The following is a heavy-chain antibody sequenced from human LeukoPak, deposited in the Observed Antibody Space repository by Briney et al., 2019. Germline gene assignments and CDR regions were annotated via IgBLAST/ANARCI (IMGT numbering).Heavy chain of an antibody. D-gene: IGHD6-13*01. V-gene: IGHV3-7*05. J-gene: IGHJ4*02. Sequence: PGGSLRLSCAASGFTFSSYWMSWVRQAPGKGLEWVAHIKEDGSDKYYVDSVKGRFTISRDNAKNSLYLQMNSLRAEDTAVYYCARDLGSSVGYWGQGTLVTVFS. CDR3: ARDLGSSVGY. CDR1: GFTFSSYW. CDR2: IKEDGSDK.